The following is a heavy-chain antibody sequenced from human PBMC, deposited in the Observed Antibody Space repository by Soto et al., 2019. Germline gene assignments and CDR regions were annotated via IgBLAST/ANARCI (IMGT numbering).Heavy chain of an antibody. J-gene: IGHJ4*02. Sequence: QLRLQESGPGLVKPSETLSLTCTVSGASISSDGFYWGWIRQPPGKGLEWIASIYYNGDTFHNPSLKRRVTVSVDTSKNTFALNLRSVTAADTAVYYCARHVRDSRSLSGRYYFDYWGQGTLVTVSS. D-gene: IGHD6-6*01. CDR2: IYYNGDT. CDR3: ARHVRDSRSLSGRYYFDY. V-gene: IGHV4-39*01. CDR1: GASISSDGFY.